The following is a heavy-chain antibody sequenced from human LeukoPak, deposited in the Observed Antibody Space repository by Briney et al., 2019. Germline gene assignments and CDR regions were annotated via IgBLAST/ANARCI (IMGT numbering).Heavy chain of an antibody. J-gene: IGHJ4*02. CDR1: GYSFTSYW. Sequence: GESLKISCKGSGYSFTSYWIGWVRQMPGKGLEWMGIIYPGGSDTRYSPSFQGQVTISADKSISTAYLQWSSLKASDTAMYYCARANQYSSSWYPFDYWGQGTLVTVSS. CDR2: IYPGGSDT. CDR3: ARANQYSSSWYPFDY. V-gene: IGHV5-51*01. D-gene: IGHD6-13*01.